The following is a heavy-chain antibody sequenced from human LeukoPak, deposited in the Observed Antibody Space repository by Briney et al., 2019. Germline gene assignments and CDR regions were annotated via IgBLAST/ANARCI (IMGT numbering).Heavy chain of an antibody. CDR1: GFSVSSKY. CDR3: ARSTPVAGVATFDI. V-gene: IGHV3-53*01. Sequence: GRSLRLSCVASGFSVSSKYMNWVRQAPGKGLEWVSGIYSCGNTNFAESVRGRFTISRDDSKNTLFLQMNSLRAEDTAVYYCARSTPVAGVATFDIWGQGTMVTVSS. J-gene: IGHJ3*02. D-gene: IGHD6-13*01. CDR2: IYSCGNT.